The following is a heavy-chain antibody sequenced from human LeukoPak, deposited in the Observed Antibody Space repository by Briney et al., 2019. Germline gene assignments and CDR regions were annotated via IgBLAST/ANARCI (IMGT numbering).Heavy chain of an antibody. J-gene: IGHJ4*02. CDR2: IRYDGTNN. CDR1: GFTFSSYA. D-gene: IGHD6-19*01. Sequence: GGSLRLSFVASGFTFSSYAMHWVRQAPGKGLEWVAFIRYDGTNNYYVDSVKGRFTISRDDSKNSLYLQMNSLRAEDTAVYYCARGGLAGYSSGWYGSPGIIDYWGQGTLVTVSS. CDR3: ARGGLAGYSSGWYGSPGIIDY. V-gene: IGHV3-30*02.